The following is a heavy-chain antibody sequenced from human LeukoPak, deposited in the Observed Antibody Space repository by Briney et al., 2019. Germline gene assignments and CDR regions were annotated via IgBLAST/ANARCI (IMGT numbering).Heavy chain of an antibody. Sequence: GGSLRLSCVASGLIVRNNYMSWVRQAPGKGLEWVSAISGSTGNTYYADSVKGRFTISRDNSKNTVYLQMNSLRAEDTAVYYCAKDPPYYYDSSGYGGGAFDIWGQGTMVTVSS. V-gene: IGHV3-23*01. J-gene: IGHJ3*02. D-gene: IGHD3-22*01. CDR1: GLIVRNNY. CDR3: AKDPPYYYDSSGYGGGAFDI. CDR2: ISGSTGNT.